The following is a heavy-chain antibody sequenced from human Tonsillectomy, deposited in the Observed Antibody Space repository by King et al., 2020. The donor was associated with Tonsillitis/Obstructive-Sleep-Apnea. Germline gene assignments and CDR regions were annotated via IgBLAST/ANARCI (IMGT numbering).Heavy chain of an antibody. CDR1: GFSFSSYA. CDR3: AKEAEVVDITHLDY. D-gene: IGHD2-15*01. Sequence: VQLVESGGGWVQPGGSLRLSCAVSGFSFSSYAMSWVRQAPGKGLEWVSGITVSGGTTYYADSVKGRFTISRDNSQNTLYLQMNGLRAEDTAIYYCAKEAEVVDITHLDYWGQGTLVTVSS. CDR2: ITVSGGTT. V-gene: IGHV3-23*04. J-gene: IGHJ4*02.